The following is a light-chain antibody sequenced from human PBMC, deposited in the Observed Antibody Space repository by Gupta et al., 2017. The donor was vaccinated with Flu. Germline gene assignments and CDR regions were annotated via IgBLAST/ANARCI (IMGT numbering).Light chain of an antibody. CDR3: AAWDDSLSGWV. CDR1: SSKIGSCY. V-gene: IGLV1-47*01. J-gene: IGLJ3*02. CDR2: RNN. Sequence: ATHSCCGCSSKIGSCYVCRYQQVPGAAPELLIYRNNPRPSGVPDRISGSKSGTSASLANSGHRSEDEGYYYCAAWDDSLSGWVFGGGTKLTVL.